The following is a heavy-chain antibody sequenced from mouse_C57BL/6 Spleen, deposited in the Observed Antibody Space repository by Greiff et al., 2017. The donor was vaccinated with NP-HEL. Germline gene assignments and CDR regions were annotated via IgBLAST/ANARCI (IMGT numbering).Heavy chain of an antibody. D-gene: IGHD1-1*01. V-gene: IGHV1-61*01. CDR3: ARRDYYGSSPFAY. Sequence: QVQLQQPGAELVRPGSSVKLSCKASGYTFTSYWMDWVKQRPGQGLEWIGNIYPSASETHYNQKFKDKATLTVDKSSSTAYMQLSSLTSEDSAVYYCARRDYYGSSPFAYWGQGTLVTVSA. CDR2: IYPSASET. CDR1: GYTFTSYW. J-gene: IGHJ3*01.